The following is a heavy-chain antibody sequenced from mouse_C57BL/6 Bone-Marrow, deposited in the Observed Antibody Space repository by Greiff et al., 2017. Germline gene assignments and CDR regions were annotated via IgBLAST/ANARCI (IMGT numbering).Heavy chain of an antibody. CDR3: ARVLEWYFDV. CDR1: GYTFTNYW. CDR2: IYPGGGYT. J-gene: IGHJ1*03. Sequence: QVHVKQSGAELVRPGTSVKMSCKASGYTFTNYWIGWAKQRPGHGLEWIGDIYPGGGYTNYNEKFKGKDTLTADKSSSTAYMQFSSLTSEDSAIYYCARVLEWYFDVWGTGTTVTVSS. V-gene: IGHV1-63*01.